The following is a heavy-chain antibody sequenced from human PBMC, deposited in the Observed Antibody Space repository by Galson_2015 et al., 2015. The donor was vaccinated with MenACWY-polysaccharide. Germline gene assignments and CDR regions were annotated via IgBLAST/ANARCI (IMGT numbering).Heavy chain of an antibody. CDR3: AREGSRIVFHAFDF. CDR2: IPYDGSNK. CDR1: GLKFSGSG. V-gene: IGHV3-33*01. Sequence: SLRLSCAASGLKFSGSGMHWVRQAPGKGLEWLAVIPYDGSNKVYADSVKGRFSISRDNSKNTLYLEMKSLRADDTAVYYCAREGSRIVFHAFDFWGQGTMVTVSS. D-gene: IGHD2-21*01. J-gene: IGHJ3*01.